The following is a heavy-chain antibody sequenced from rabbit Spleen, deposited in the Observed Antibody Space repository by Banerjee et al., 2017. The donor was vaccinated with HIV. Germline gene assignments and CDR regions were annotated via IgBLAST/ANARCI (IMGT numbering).Heavy chain of an antibody. CDR3: ARDYYIKGYPTYNLYL. D-gene: IGHD6-1*01. CDR1: GFSFSTSYW. Sequence: QEQLEESGGDLVKPEGSLTLTCTASGFSFSTSYWMCWVRQAPGKGLEWIACIYTGSSGSTYYASWAKGRFTISKTSSTTVTLQMTDLTAADTATYFCARDYYIKGYPTYNLYLWGPGTLVTVS. V-gene: IGHV1S45*01. J-gene: IGHJ4*01. CDR2: IYTGSSGST.